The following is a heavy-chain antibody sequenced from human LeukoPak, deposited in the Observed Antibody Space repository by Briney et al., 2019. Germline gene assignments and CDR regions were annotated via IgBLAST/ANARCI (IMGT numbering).Heavy chain of an antibody. D-gene: IGHD4-17*01. V-gene: IGHV4-30-4*01. CDR1: GGSISSGDYY. Sequence: SETLSLTCTVSGGSISSGDYYWSWIRQPPGKGLEWIGYIYYSGSTYYNPSLKSRVTISVDTSKNQFSLKLSSVTAADTAVYYCASRRPGGTYGDCEDYWGQGTLVTVSS. CDR2: IYYSGST. J-gene: IGHJ4*02. CDR3: ASRRPGGTYGDCEDY.